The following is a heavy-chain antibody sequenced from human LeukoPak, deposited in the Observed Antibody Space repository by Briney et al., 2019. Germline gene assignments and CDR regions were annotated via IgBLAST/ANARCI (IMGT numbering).Heavy chain of an antibody. CDR3: AAEYEYGDHDY. V-gene: IGHV4-59*11. J-gene: IGHJ4*02. Sequence: SETLSLICTVSGASLSSHYWYWIRRSPGKGLEWIGYIYHSGTTKYNPSLKSRVTISADTSKSQFSLTVSSVTAADTAVYYCAAEYEYGDHDYWGQGTLVTVSS. D-gene: IGHD4-17*01. CDR1: GASLSSHY. CDR2: IYHSGTT.